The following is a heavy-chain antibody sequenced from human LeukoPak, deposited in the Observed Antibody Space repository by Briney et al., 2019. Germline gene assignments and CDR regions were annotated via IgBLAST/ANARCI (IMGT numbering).Heavy chain of an antibody. V-gene: IGHV3-30*01. CDR1: GFSFSTYS. J-gene: IGHJ4*02. CDR2: ISSDGSNE. D-gene: IGHD1-14*01. Sequence: GGSLRLSCAASGFSFSTYSMHWVRHAPGKGLEWLALISSDGSNENFADSVKGRFTISRDNSKNTLYLQMDSLRSEDTAIYYCAGDPNRSYFDHWGQGTLVTVSS. CDR3: AGDPNRSYFDH.